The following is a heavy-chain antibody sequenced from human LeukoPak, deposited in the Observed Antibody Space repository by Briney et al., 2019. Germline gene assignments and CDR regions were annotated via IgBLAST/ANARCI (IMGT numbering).Heavy chain of an antibody. Sequence: SETLSLTCTVSGGSISSYYWSWIRQPPGKGLEWIGYIYYSGSTNYNPSLKSRVTISVDTSKNQFSLKLSSVTAADTAVYYCARSPYYDFWSGYYTPTPYYFDYWGQGTLVTVSS. J-gene: IGHJ4*02. CDR2: IYYSGST. D-gene: IGHD3-3*01. V-gene: IGHV4-59*12. CDR3: ARSPYYDFWSGYYTPTPYYFDY. CDR1: GGSISSYY.